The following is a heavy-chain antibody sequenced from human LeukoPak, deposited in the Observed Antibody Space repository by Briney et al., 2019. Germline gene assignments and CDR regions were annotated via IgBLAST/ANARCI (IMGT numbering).Heavy chain of an antibody. J-gene: IGHJ4*02. D-gene: IGHD5-18*01. CDR3: ARSGFSYGYKVSGFDY. V-gene: IGHV4-61*05. Sequence: TSETLSLTCTVSGGSISSSSYNWGWIRQPPGKDLERIGYTYYSGSTNYNPSLKSRVTISVDTSKNQFSLKLSSVTAADTAVYYSARSGFSYGYKVSGFDYWGQGTLVTVSS. CDR1: GGSISSSSYN. CDR2: TYYSGST.